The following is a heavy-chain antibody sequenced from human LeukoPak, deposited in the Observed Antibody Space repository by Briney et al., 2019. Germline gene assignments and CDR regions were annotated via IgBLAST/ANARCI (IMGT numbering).Heavy chain of an antibody. CDR3: ARGGIQVSGIDEFDY. V-gene: IGHV3-13*01. Sequence: PGGALTLSCAASGLTFIDYDMHWVRQVIGKGLEWVSAIGIRGDTHYSGSVEGRFTISRENAESSLYLQMNSLRAEDTAVYYCARGGIQVSGIDEFDYWGQGTLVTVSS. J-gene: IGHJ4*02. CDR1: GLTFIDYD. D-gene: IGHD6-19*01. CDR2: IGIRGDT.